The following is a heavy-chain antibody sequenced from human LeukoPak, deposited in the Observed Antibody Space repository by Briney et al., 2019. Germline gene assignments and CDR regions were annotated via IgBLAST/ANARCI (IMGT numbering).Heavy chain of an antibody. CDR3: ARGGGLAVAGGESDY. J-gene: IGHJ4*02. CDR2: IIPIFDIP. V-gene: IGHV1-69*02. CDR1: GGTFSSYS. D-gene: IGHD6-19*01. Sequence: GASVKVSCKTSGGTFSSYSISWVRQAPGQGLEWMGRIIPIFDIPNYAQKFQGRVTITADKSTSTAYMELSSLRSEDTAVYYCARGGGLAVAGGESDYWGQGTLVTVSS.